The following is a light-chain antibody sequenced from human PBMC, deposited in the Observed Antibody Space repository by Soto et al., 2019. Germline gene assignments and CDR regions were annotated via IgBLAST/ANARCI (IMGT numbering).Light chain of an antibody. J-gene: IGLJ1*01. CDR1: SSNIGAGYD. CDR2: GNK. Sequence: QSVLTQPPSVSGAPGQRVTISCTGTSSNIGAGYDVQWYQRLPGTAPKFLIHGNKNRPSGVPDRFSGSKSGTSASLAITGLQAEDESDYFCQSYDSTLGGFVFGTGTKLTVL. CDR3: QSYDSTLGGFV. V-gene: IGLV1-40*01.